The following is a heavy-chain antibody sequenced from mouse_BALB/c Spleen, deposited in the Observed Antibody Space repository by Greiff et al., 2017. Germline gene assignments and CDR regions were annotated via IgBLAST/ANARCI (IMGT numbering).Heavy chain of an antibody. D-gene: IGHD2-14*01. Sequence: QVQLKESGPGLVQPSQSLSITCTVSGFSLTSYGVHWVRQSPGKGLEWLGVIWSGGSTDYNAAFISRLSISKDNSKSQVFFKMNSLQANDTAIYYCARNIGIGTTAWFAYWGQGTLVTVSA. V-gene: IGHV2-2*02. CDR1: GFSLTSYG. J-gene: IGHJ3*01. CDR3: ARNIGIGTTAWFAY. CDR2: IWSGGST.